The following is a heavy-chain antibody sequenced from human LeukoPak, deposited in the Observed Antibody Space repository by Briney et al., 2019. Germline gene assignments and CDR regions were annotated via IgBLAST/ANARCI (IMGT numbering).Heavy chain of an antibody. D-gene: IGHD3-10*01. CDR3: ARDSYYYGSGSYLLFQH. Sequence: GGSLRLSCAASGFTFSSYGMHWVRQAPGKGLEWEAVIWYDGSNKYYADSVKGRFTISRDNSKNTLYLQMNSLRAEDTAVYYCARDSYYYGSGSYLLFQHWGQGTLVTVSS. CDR2: IWYDGSNK. CDR1: GFTFSSYG. V-gene: IGHV3-33*01. J-gene: IGHJ1*01.